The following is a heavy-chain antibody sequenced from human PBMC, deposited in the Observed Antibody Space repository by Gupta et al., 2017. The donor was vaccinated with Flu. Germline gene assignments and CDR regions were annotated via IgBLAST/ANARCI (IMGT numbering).Heavy chain of an antibody. V-gene: IGHV3-53*02. CDR2: IYGGGNA. CDR1: GFRVRGHY. J-gene: IGHJ6*02. D-gene: IGHD1-1*01. CDR3: ARETKYVNSNYNFYGFNV. Sequence: VQVVESGGDLIQPGGSLRLSCEASGFRVRGHYMNWVCKRPGKGLECVSVIYGGGNAYYADSVQGRFIISRDFSKNAVYLQMDNLRAEDTAMYYCARETKYVNSNYNFYGFNVWGQGTTVTVSS.